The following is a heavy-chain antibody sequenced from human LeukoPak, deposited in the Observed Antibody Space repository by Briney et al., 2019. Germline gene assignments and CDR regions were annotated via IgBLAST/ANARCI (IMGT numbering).Heavy chain of an antibody. V-gene: IGHV3-23*01. Sequence: PGGSLRLSCAASGFTFTSYAMSWVRQAPGKGLEWVSGISGSGGSTYYADSVKGRFTISRDNSKNTLYLQMNSLRAEDTAVYYCVSKSGYSYEARWAAFDIWGQGTMVTVSS. CDR3: VSKSGYSYEARWAAFDI. CDR2: ISGSGGST. CDR1: GFTFTSYA. D-gene: IGHD5-18*01. J-gene: IGHJ3*02.